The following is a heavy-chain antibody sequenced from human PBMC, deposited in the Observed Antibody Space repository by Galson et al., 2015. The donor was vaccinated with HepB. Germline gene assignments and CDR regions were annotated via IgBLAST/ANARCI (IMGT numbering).Heavy chain of an antibody. CDR1: GFTFSSYA. V-gene: IGHV3-23*01. D-gene: IGHD3-10*01. CDR3: AKLYYGSGSHYDY. Sequence: SLRLSCAASGFTFSSYAMSWVRQAPGKGLEWVSAISGSGGSTYYADSVKGRFTISRDNSKNTLYLQMNSLRAEDTAVYYCAKLYYGSGSHYDYWGQGTLVTVSS. J-gene: IGHJ4*02. CDR2: ISGSGGST.